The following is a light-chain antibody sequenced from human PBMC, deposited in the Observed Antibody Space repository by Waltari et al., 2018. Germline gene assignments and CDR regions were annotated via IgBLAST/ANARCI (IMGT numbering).Light chain of an antibody. Sequence: QSALTQPASVSGSPGQSITISCTGSSSDIGAYNFVPWYQQHPGKAPKPLIYEASSRPSGVSHRFSGSKSGNTASLTISGLQTEDETDYYCSSYTNSNTYVFGGGTKLTVL. CDR2: EAS. V-gene: IGLV2-14*01. CDR1: SSDIGAYNF. J-gene: IGLJ3*02. CDR3: SSYTNSNTYV.